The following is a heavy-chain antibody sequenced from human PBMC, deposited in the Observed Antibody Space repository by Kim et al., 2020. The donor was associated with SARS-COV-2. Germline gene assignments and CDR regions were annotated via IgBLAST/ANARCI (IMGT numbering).Heavy chain of an antibody. D-gene: IGHD3-9*01. CDR1: GFNFSTYS. J-gene: IGHJ6*02. Sequence: GGSLRLSCAASGFNFSTYSMNWVRQAPGKGLEWVSYISKSSSDIYYADSVKGRFTISRDNAKNALYVQMNSLRDEDTAVYYCARGGIYYDILTGKSLYYYGMDVWGPGTTVTVSS. V-gene: IGHV3-48*02. CDR2: ISKSSSDI. CDR3: ARGGIYYDILTGKSLYYYGMDV.